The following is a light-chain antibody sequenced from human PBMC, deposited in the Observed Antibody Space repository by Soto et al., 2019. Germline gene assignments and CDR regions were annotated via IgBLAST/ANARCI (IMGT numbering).Light chain of an antibody. V-gene: IGKV3-15*01. J-gene: IGKJ2*01. Sequence: EIVMTQSPVTLSVSPGERATLSCRASQSVSSKLAWYQQKPGQAPRLLIYGASTRATGIPARLSGSGSGTEFTLSFRSLQSEDWGVYYCPQYHNRSHSFGQGTKLEIK. CDR2: GAS. CDR3: PQYHNRSHS. CDR1: QSVSSK.